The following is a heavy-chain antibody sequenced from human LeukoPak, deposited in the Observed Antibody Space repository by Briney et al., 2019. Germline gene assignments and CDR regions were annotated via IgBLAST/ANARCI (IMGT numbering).Heavy chain of an antibody. CDR1: GYTFTGYY. CDR2: INPNSGGA. Sequence: ASVKVSCKASGYTFTGYYMHWVRQAPGQGLERMGWINPNSGGANYAQKFQGRVTMTRDTSISTAYMELSRLRSDDTAVYYCARDTYSSSWYNWFDPWGQGTLVTVSS. J-gene: IGHJ5*02. D-gene: IGHD6-13*01. V-gene: IGHV1-2*02. CDR3: ARDTYSSSWYNWFDP.